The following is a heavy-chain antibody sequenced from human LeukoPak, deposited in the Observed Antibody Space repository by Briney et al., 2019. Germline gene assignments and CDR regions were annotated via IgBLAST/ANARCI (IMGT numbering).Heavy chain of an antibody. Sequence: GGSLRLSCAASGFTFSSYWLHWVRQAPGKGLVWVSRINSDGSSITYADSVKGRFTISRDNAKNTMYLQMNSLRVEDTAVYYCAREGRVSGYDFDCWGQGTLVTVSS. CDR3: AREGRVSGYDFDC. CDR2: INSDGSSI. J-gene: IGHJ4*02. V-gene: IGHV3-74*03. D-gene: IGHD5-12*01. CDR1: GFTFSSYW.